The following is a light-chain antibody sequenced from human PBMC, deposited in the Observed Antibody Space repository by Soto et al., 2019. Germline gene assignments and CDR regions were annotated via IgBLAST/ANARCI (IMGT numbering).Light chain of an antibody. CDR1: QGISSY. CDR3: QQLNSYPP. J-gene: IGKJ5*01. Sequence: DIPLTQSPAFLSPSVGDRVTITCRASQGISSYLAWYQQKPGKAPKLLIYAASTLQSGVPSRFSGSGSGTEFTLTISSLQPEDFATYYCQQLNSYPPFGQGTRLEIK. V-gene: IGKV1-9*01. CDR2: AAS.